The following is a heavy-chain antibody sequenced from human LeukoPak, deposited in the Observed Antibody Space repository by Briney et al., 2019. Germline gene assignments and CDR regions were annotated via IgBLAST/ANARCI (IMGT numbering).Heavy chain of an antibody. CDR1: GFTFSSYW. J-gene: IGHJ4*02. CDR2: IKQDGSEK. Sequence: GGSLRLSCAASGFTFSSYWMSWVRQAPGKGLEWVANIKQDGSEKYYVDSVKGRFTISRDNAKNSLYLQMNSLRAEDTAVYCCAGGYCSSTSCFDYWGQGTLVTVSS. CDR3: AGGYCSSTSCFDY. V-gene: IGHV3-7*01. D-gene: IGHD2-2*01.